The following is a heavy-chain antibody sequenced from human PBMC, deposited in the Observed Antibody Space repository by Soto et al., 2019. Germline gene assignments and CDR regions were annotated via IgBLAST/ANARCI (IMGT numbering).Heavy chain of an antibody. D-gene: IGHD2-2*01. Sequence: ASVKVSCKVSGYTLTDLSMHWVRQAPGKGLEWMGGFDPEDGETIYAQKFQGRVTMTEDTSTDTAYMELSSLRSEDTAVYYCATAYCSSTSCLYNWFDPWGQGTLVTVSS. CDR1: GYTLTDLS. CDR3: ATAYCSSTSCLYNWFDP. CDR2: FDPEDGET. J-gene: IGHJ5*02. V-gene: IGHV1-24*01.